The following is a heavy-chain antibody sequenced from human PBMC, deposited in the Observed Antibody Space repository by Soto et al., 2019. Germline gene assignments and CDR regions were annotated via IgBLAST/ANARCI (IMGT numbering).Heavy chain of an antibody. CDR2: IYYNGNT. CDR1: GGSISSSPYY. V-gene: IGHV4-39*01. J-gene: IGHJ4*02. Sequence: QLQLQESGPGLVKPSETLSLTCTVSGGSISSSPYYWAWIRQPPGKGLQWIGNIYYNGNTFYNPTLRSRVTISIATSQSQFSLGLSSVTASDTAGYYCARHGPLTNNWNQLNCWGQGTLVTVSS. CDR3: ARHGPLTNNWNQLNC. D-gene: IGHD1-1*01.